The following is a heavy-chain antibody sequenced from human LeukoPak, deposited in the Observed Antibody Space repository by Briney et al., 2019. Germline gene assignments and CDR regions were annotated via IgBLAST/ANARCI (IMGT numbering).Heavy chain of an antibody. J-gene: IGHJ6*03. CDR3: AKGHYTDV. CDR1: GFTFSSYW. CDR2: ISYDGSHK. V-gene: IGHV3-30*18. Sequence: QPGGSLRLSCAASGFTFSSYWMHWVRQAPGRGLEWVAVISYDGSHKYYVDSVKGRFTISRDNSKNTLYLQMNSLRAEDTAVYYCAKGHYTDVWGKGTTVTVSS.